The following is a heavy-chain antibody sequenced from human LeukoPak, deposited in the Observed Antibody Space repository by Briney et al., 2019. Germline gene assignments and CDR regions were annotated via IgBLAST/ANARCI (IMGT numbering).Heavy chain of an antibody. D-gene: IGHD5-18*01. CDR1: GGSISSSSYY. Sequence: SETLSLTCTVSGGSISSSSYYWGWIRQPPGKGLEWIGSISYSGTTYYNPSLKSRVTISVDTSKNQFSLKLSSVTAADTAVYNCEKGVTLPPPYHYYMDVWGKGTTVTVSS. CDR3: EKGVTLPPPYHYYMDV. V-gene: IGHV4-39*07. J-gene: IGHJ6*03. CDR2: ISYSGTT.